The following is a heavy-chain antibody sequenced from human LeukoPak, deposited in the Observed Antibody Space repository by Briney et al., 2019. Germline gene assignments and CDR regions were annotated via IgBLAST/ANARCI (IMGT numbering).Heavy chain of an antibody. CDR1: GGSISSYY. J-gene: IGHJ4*02. V-gene: IGHV4-59*01. Sequence: SETLSLTCTVSGGSISSYYWSWIRQPPGKGLEWIGYIYYSGSTNYNPSLKSRVTISVDTPKNQFSLKLSSVTAADTAVYYCARGINAVAGTSTDYWGQGTLVTVSS. CDR2: IYYSGST. D-gene: IGHD6-19*01. CDR3: ARGINAVAGTSTDY.